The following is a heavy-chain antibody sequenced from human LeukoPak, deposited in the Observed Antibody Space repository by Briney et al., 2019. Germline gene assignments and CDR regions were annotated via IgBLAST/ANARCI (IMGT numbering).Heavy chain of an antibody. J-gene: IGHJ4*02. Sequence: SETLSLTCTVSGGSISSYYWNWIRQPAGKGLEWIGHIYTSGSANYNPALKSRVSMSVDTSKNQFFLKLSSVTAADTAVYYCAKSGYNRFDYWGQGTLVTVSS. V-gene: IGHV4-4*07. D-gene: IGHD5-24*01. CDR3: AKSGYNRFDY. CDR1: GGSISSYY. CDR2: IYTSGSA.